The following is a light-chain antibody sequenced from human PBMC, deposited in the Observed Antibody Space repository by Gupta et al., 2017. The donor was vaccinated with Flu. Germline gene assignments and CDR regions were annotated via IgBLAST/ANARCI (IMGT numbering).Light chain of an antibody. CDR1: SSNIGAGFG. CDR3: QSYDSSLSAYV. J-gene: IGLJ1*01. V-gene: IGLV1-40*01. Sequence: QSVLTQPPSVSGAPGQRVTLSCTGGSSNIGAGFGVNWYQQLPGTAPKLLIYGNTNRHSGVPDRFSGSMSGTSASLAITGLQAEDEADYYCQSYDSSLSAYVFGTGTKVTVL. CDR2: GNT.